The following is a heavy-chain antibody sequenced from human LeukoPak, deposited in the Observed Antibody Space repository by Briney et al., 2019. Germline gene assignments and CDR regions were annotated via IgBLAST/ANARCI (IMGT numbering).Heavy chain of an antibody. J-gene: IGHJ6*04. CDR2: IRYDGSNK. Sequence: GGSLRLSCAASGFTFSSYGMHWVRQAPGKGLEWVAFIRYDGSNKYYADSVKGRFTISRDNSKNTLYLQMNSLRAEDTAVYYCAKDEGYCSSTSCRHQSPLDVWGKGTTVTVSS. CDR3: AKDEGYCSSTSCRHQSPLDV. CDR1: GFTFSSYG. D-gene: IGHD2-2*01. V-gene: IGHV3-30*02.